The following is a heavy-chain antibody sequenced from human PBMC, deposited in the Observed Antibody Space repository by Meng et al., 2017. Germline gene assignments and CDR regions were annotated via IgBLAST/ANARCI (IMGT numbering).Heavy chain of an antibody. D-gene: IGHD5-24*01. CDR2: IIPIFGTA. CDR3: ARSRDGYNSGYFDY. J-gene: IGHJ4*02. Sequence: SVKVSCKASGGTFSSYAISWVRQAPGQGLEWMGGIIPIFGTANYAQKFQGRVTITADKSTSTAYMELSSLRSEDTAVYYCARSRDGYNSGYFDYWGQGTLVTVSS. V-gene: IGHV1-69*06. CDR1: GGTFSSYA.